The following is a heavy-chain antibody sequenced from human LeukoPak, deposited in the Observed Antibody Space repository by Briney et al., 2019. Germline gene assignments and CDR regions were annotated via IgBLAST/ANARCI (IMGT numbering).Heavy chain of an antibody. D-gene: IGHD4-17*01. CDR3: AKGPATVTTWFDY. V-gene: IGHV3-23*01. CDR1: GFTFSSYA. J-gene: IGHJ4*02. CDR2: ISGSGGST. Sequence: GVSLTLSCAASGFTFSSYAMIWVRQAPGKGLEWVSAISGSGGSTYYAHSVKGRLTISRDNYKNTLYRQINSLRAEDTAVYYCAKGPATVTTWFDYWGQGTLVSVSS.